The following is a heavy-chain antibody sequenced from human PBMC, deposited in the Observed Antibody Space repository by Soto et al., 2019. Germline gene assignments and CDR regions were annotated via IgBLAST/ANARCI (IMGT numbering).Heavy chain of an antibody. CDR1: GGSVSSSSYY. CDR3: ATPGIAARSLDY. J-gene: IGHJ4*02. CDR2: VYYSGST. V-gene: IGHV4-39*01. D-gene: IGHD6-6*01. Sequence: PSESLSLTCTVSGGSVSSSSYYWGWVRQPPGKGLEWIGSVYYSGSTYYNPSLESRVTISVDKSKNQFSLKLMSLSAADTAVYYCATPGIAARSLDYWGQGTLVTVSS.